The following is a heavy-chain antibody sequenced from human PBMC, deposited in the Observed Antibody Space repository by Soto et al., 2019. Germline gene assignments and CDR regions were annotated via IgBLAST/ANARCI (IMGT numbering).Heavy chain of an antibody. CDR1: GDSVSSNNVA. V-gene: IGHV6-1*01. Sequence: SQTLSLTCVISGDSVSSNNVAWNWIRQSPSRGLEWLGRTYYRSKWYNNYAVSVKSRTTINADTSKNQFSLQLASVTPEDTAVYYCARGINSAIAIWGQGTIVTVSS. J-gene: IGHJ3*02. CDR2: TYYRSKWYN. D-gene: IGHD1-1*01. CDR3: ARGINSAIAI.